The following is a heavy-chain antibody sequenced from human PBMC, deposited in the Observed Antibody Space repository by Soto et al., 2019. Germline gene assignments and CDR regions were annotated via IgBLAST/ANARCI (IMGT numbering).Heavy chain of an antibody. CDR3: ACGYSSAWYIY. CDR2: IYSGGST. D-gene: IGHD6-19*01. J-gene: IGHJ4*02. CDR1: GFTVSSNY. V-gene: IGHV3-66*01. Sequence: VGSLRLSCAASGFTVSSNYMSWVRQAPGKGLEWVSVIYSGGSTYYADSVKGRFTISRDNSKNTLYLQMNSLRAEDTAVYYCACGYSSAWYIYWGQGTLVTVSS.